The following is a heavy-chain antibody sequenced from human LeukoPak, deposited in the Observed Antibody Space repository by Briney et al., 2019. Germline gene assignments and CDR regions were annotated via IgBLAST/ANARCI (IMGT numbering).Heavy chain of an antibody. CDR3: ARYPPRDAFDI. CDR1: GGSFSGYY. V-gene: IGHV4-34*01. J-gene: IGHJ3*02. Sequence: PSETLSLTCAVYGGSFSGYYWSWIRQPPGKGLEWIGEINHSGSTNYNPSLKSRVTISVDTSKNQFSLKLSSVTAADTAVYYCARYPPRDAFDIWGQGTMVTVSS. CDR2: INHSGST.